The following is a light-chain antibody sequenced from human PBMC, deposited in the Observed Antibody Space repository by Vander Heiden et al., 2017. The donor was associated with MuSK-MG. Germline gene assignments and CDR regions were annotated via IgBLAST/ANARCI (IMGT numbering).Light chain of an antibody. CDR3: QVWDSSSDHVV. J-gene: IGLJ2*01. Sequence: SYVLTPPPSVSVAPGKTARLTCGGNNIGSKSVHWYQQKPGQAPVLVIYYDSDRPSGIPERFSGSNSGNTATLTISRVEAGDEADYYCQVWDSSSDHVVFGGGTKLTVL. CDR1: NIGSKS. CDR2: YDS. V-gene: IGLV3-21*04.